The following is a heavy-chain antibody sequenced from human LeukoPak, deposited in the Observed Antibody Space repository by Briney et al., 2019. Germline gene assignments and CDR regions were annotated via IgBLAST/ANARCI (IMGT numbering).Heavy chain of an antibody. Sequence: PGGSLRLSCAASGFTFSSYAMSWVRQAPGKGLEWVSGINSDGSSTSYADSVKGRFTISRDNAKNTLYLQMNSLRAEDTAVYYCARVSGRYYIRDFDYWGQGTLVTVSS. V-gene: IGHV3-74*01. J-gene: IGHJ4*02. CDR3: ARVSGRYYIRDFDY. CDR2: INSDGSST. D-gene: IGHD1-26*01. CDR1: GFTFSSYA.